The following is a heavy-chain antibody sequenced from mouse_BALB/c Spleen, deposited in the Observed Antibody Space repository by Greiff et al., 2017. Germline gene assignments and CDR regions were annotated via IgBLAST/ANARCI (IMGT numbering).Heavy chain of an antibody. J-gene: IGHJ1*01. CDR1: GFTFSSFG. CDR3: ARFITTAWYFDV. D-gene: IGHD1-2*01. CDR2: ISSGSSTI. V-gene: IGHV5-17*02. Sequence: EVKLVESGGGLVQPGGSRKLSCAASGFTFSSFGMHWVRQAPEKGLEWVAYISSGSSTIYYADTVKGRFTISRDNPKNTLFLQMTSLRSEDTAMYYCARFITTAWYFDVWGAGTTVTVSS.